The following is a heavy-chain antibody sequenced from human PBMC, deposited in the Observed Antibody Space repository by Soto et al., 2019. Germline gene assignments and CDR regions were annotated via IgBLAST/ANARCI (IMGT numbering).Heavy chain of an antibody. J-gene: IGHJ4*02. V-gene: IGHV1-18*01. Sequence: ASVKVSCKASGYTFTSYGISWVRQAPGQGLEWMGWISAYNGNTNYAQKLQGRVTMTTDTSTSTAYMELRSLRSDDTAVYYCARAVVPANLESGSWSSHPWKSDSWGQGTLVTVSS. CDR2: ISAYNGNT. CDR1: GYTFTSYG. D-gene: IGHD6-13*01. CDR3: ARAVVPANLESGSWSSHPWKSDS.